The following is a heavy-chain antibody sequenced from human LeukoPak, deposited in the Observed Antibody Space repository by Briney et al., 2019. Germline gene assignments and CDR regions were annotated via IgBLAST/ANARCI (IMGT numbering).Heavy chain of an antibody. J-gene: IGHJ4*02. CDR1: GYTLTELS. D-gene: IGHD3-3*01. V-gene: IGHV1-24*01. CDR2: FDPEDGET. CDR3: ATSVGYYDFWSGYSL. Sequence: GASVEVSCKVSGYTLTELSMHWVRQAPGKGLEWMGGFDPEDGETIYAQKFQGRVTMTEDTSTDTAYMELSSLRSEDTAVYYCATSVGYYDFWSGYSLWGQGTLVTVSS.